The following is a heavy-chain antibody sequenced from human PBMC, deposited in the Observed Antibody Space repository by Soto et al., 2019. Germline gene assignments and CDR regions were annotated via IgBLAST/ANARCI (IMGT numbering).Heavy chain of an antibody. D-gene: IGHD6-6*01. CDR2: IYYSGST. CDR1: GGSISSSSYY. Sequence: PWETLSLTCTVSGGSISSSSYYWGWIRQPPGKGLEWIGYIYYSGSTYYNPSLKSRVTISVDTSKNQFSLKLSSVTAADTAVYYCAREVAAHVYWFDPWGQGTLVTVSS. CDR3: AREVAAHVYWFDP. J-gene: IGHJ5*02. V-gene: IGHV4-31*03.